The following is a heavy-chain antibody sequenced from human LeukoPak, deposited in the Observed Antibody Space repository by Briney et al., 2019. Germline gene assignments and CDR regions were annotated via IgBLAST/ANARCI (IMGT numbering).Heavy chain of an antibody. D-gene: IGHD3-3*01. V-gene: IGHV1-69*13. Sequence: SVKVSCKASGGTFSSYAISWVRQAPGQGLEWMGGIIPIFGTANYAQKFQGRVTITADESTSTAYMELSSLRYEDTAVYYCARTMDYDFWSGYYYYFDYWGQGTLVTVSS. J-gene: IGHJ4*02. CDR1: GGTFSSYA. CDR2: IIPIFGTA. CDR3: ARTMDYDFWSGYYYYFDY.